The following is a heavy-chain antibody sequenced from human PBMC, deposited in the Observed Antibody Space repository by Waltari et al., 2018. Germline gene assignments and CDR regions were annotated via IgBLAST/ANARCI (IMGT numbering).Heavy chain of an antibody. CDR2: IYFTGST. CDR1: GTAVPTTNYI. D-gene: IGHD6-13*01. V-gene: IGHV4-39*01. Sequence: QLHLQLSGPGLVKPAETLSLTSALSGTAVPTTNYICGWIRQTPGKGLELIRRIYFTGSTDYNPSLKSRVPISRATSTNQFSLNLRSVTAADTAVYYCARGIWQQLAHFDSWGQGTLVTVSS. CDR3: ARGIWQQLAHFDS. J-gene: IGHJ4*02.